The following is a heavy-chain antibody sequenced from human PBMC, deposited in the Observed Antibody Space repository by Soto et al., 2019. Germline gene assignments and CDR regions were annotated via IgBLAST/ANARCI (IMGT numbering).Heavy chain of an antibody. Sequence: QLQLQESGPGLVKPSETLSLTCTVSGGSISSSSYYWGWIRQPPGKGLEWIGSIYYSGSTYYNPSRKRRVTISVDTSKNQFSLTLISVTAADTAVYYCARFPRITMVRGVISSLGGWFDPWGQGTLVTVSS. CDR3: ARFPRITMVRGVISSLGGWFDP. CDR1: GGSISSSSYY. CDR2: IYYSGST. V-gene: IGHV4-39*01. D-gene: IGHD3-10*01. J-gene: IGHJ5*02.